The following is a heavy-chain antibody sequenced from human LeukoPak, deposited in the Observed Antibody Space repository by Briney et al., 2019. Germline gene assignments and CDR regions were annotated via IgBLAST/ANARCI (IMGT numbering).Heavy chain of an antibody. J-gene: IGHJ4*02. CDR2: INAGNGNT. CDR3: AREGEYGSGSYMFDY. V-gene: IGHV1-3*01. CDR1: GYTFTSYA. Sequence: ASVKVSCKASGYTFTSYAMHWVRQAPGQRLEWMGWINAGNGNTKYSQKFQGRVTITRDTSASTAYMELSSLRSEDTAVYYCAREGEYGSGSYMFDYWAQGTLVTVSS. D-gene: IGHD3-10*01.